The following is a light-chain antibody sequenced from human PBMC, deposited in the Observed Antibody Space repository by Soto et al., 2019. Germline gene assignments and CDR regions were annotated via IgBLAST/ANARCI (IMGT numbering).Light chain of an antibody. CDR1: QGINSY. CDR2: AAS. J-gene: IGKJ4*01. V-gene: IGKV1-9*01. Sequence: IQVTQSPPSLSASLLDIVTITCRASQGINSYLTWYQQKPGKAPKLLIYAASTLQSGVPSRFSGSGSGTDFTLTISSLQPEDFATYHCQQLNSYPFTFGGGTKVDIK. CDR3: QQLNSYPFT.